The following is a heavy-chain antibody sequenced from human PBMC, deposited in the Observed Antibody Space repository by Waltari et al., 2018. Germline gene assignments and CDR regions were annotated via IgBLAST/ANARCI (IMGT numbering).Heavy chain of an antibody. CDR1: GFTFSSYA. J-gene: IGHJ4*02. CDR3: AKDLTFIAVAGTSMIDY. V-gene: IGHV3-23*01. Sequence: EVQLLESGGGLVQPGGSLRLSCAASGFTFSSYAMSWVRQAPGKGLEWVSAISGSGGSTYYADSVKGRFTISRDNSKNTLYLQMNSLRAEDTAVYYCAKDLTFIAVAGTSMIDYWGQGTVITVSS. D-gene: IGHD6-19*01. CDR2: ISGSGGST.